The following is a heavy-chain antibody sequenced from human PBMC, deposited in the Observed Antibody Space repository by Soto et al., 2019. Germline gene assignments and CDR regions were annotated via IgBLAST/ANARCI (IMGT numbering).Heavy chain of an antibody. V-gene: IGHV1-46*01. D-gene: IGHD3-9*01. Sequence: ASVKVSCKASGYTFTSYYMHWVRQAPGQGLEWMGIINPSGGSANYAQKFQGRVTMTRDTSTNTVYMELSSLTSEDTAVYYCARGRLLRYFDWLPERHDAFDIWGQGTMVTVSS. CDR3: ARGRLLRYFDWLPERHDAFDI. J-gene: IGHJ3*02. CDR2: INPSGGSA. CDR1: GYTFTSYY.